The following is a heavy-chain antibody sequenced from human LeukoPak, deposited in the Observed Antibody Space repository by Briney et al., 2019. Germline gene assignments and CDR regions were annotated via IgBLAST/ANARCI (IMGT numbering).Heavy chain of an antibody. Sequence: SETLSLTCAVYGGSFSGYYWSWIRQPPGRGLEWIGEINHSGSTNYNPSLKSRVTISVDTSKNQFSLKLSSVTAADTAVYYCARGVWLARDYWGQGILVTVSS. CDR2: INHSGST. CDR3: ARGVWLARDY. CDR1: GGSFSGYY. D-gene: IGHD6-19*01. V-gene: IGHV4-34*01. J-gene: IGHJ4*02.